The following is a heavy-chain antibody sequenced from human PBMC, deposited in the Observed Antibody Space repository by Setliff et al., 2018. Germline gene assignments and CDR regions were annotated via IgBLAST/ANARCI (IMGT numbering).Heavy chain of an antibody. CDR3: ARINFYVSSGFYYAPDY. CDR1: GYTFTNYG. CDR2: INNYSFKT. J-gene: IGHJ4*02. D-gene: IGHD3-22*01. V-gene: IGHV1-18*01. Sequence: ASVKVSCKTSGYTFTNYGITWVRQAPGQGLEWMGWINNYSFKTNYPQKFLGRVTVTTDTSTGTAYMELGSLTSDDTAIYYCARINFYVSSGFYYAPDYWGPGTLVTVS.